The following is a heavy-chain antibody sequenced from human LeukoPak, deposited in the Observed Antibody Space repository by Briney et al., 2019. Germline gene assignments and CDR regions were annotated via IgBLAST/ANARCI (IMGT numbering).Heavy chain of an antibody. CDR1: GFTFSSYA. D-gene: IGHD3-9*01. Sequence: PGRSLRLSCAASGFTFSSYAMHWVRQAPGKGLEWAAVISYDGSNKYYADSVKGRFTISRDNSKNTLYLQMNSLRAEDTAVYYCARAGRGLRYFDWLLHPIDYWGQGTLVTVSS. J-gene: IGHJ4*02. V-gene: IGHV3-30*04. CDR3: ARAGRGLRYFDWLLHPIDY. CDR2: ISYDGSNK.